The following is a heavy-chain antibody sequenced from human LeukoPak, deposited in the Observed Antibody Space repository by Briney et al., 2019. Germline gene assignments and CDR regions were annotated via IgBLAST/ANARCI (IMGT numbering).Heavy chain of an antibody. CDR2: IYHSGST. CDR1: GYSISSGYY. CDR3: ARDEQQLLYYFDY. V-gene: IGHV4-38-2*02. J-gene: IGHJ4*02. Sequence: TSETLSLTCTVSGYSISSGYYWGWIRQPPGKGLEWIGSIYHSGSTYYNPSLKSRVTISVDTSKNQFSLKLSSVTAADTAVYYCARDEQQLLYYFDYWGQGTLVTVSS. D-gene: IGHD6-13*01.